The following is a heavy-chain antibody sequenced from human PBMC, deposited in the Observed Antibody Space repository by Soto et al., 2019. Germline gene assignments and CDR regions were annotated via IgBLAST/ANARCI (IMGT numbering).Heavy chain of an antibody. Sequence: GVSLRLSCAASGFSFSGYTMNWVRQAQGKGLEWISGINGGGGTTYYADSVKGRFTISRDDSKNILYLQMNSPRAEDTAIYYCAKDRHPDGIWTFDYWGRGTLVTVSS. D-gene: IGHD3-9*01. CDR3: AKDRHPDGIWTFDY. V-gene: IGHV3-23*01. CDR2: INGGGGTT. J-gene: IGHJ4*02. CDR1: GFSFSGYT.